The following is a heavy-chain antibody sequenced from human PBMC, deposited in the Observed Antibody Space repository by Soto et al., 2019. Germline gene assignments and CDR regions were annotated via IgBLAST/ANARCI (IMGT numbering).Heavy chain of an antibody. V-gene: IGHV3-23*01. J-gene: IGHJ6*02. CDR1: GFTFSTYP. CDR3: VKPPVITASYYYYDMDV. Sequence: EAQLLESGGGLVQPGGSLRLSCAASGFTFSTYPMSWVRQAPGKGLEWVSGISGSGISTYYTDSVKGRFTISRDNSKNTVFLQMNSRRDEDTGVYYCVKPPVITASYYYYDMDVWGQGTTVTVSS. D-gene: IGHD4-4*01. CDR2: ISGSGIST.